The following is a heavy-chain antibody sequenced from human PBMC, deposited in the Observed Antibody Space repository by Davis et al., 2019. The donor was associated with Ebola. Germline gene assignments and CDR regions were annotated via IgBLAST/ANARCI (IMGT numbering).Heavy chain of an antibody. CDR1: GGSISTYY. CDR3: ARDFYSSSWLGWFDP. V-gene: IGHV4-59*01. CDR2: VHYSGNT. J-gene: IGHJ5*02. D-gene: IGHD6-13*01. Sequence: MPSETLSLTCTVSGGSISTYYWSWIRQPPGKALEWIGYVHYSGNTYYNPSLKSRVSISLDTSKNQFSLKLTSVTAADTALYYCARDFYSSSWLGWFDPWGQGTLVTVSS.